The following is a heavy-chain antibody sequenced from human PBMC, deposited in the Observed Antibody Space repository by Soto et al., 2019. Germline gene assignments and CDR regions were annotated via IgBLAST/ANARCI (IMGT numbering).Heavy chain of an antibody. V-gene: IGHV1-69*06. CDR1: GGTFSSHA. Sequence: QVQLVQSGAEVKKPGSSVKVSCKASGGTFSSHAINWVRQAPGQGLEWVGGILPMVGTPNYAQNFQDRVTIIADKSTRTAFMELRSLRSEDTAVYYCARCMVRGIVTSTIEHWGQGTQVTVSS. D-gene: IGHD3-10*01. CDR2: ILPMVGTP. CDR3: ARCMVRGIVTSTIEH. J-gene: IGHJ4*02.